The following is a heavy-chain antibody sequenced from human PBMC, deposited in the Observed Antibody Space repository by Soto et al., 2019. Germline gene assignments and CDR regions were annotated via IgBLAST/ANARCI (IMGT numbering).Heavy chain of an antibody. V-gene: IGHV4-34*01. D-gene: IGHD6-13*01. CDR2: INHSGST. Sequence: ASETLFLTCAVYGGSFSGYYWSWIRQPPGKGLEWIGEINHSGSTNYNPSLKSRVTISVDTSKNQFSLKLSSVTAADTAVYYCARGAAAGSYYYYGMDVWGQGTTVTVSS. CDR1: GGSFSGYY. J-gene: IGHJ6*02. CDR3: ARGAAAGSYYYYGMDV.